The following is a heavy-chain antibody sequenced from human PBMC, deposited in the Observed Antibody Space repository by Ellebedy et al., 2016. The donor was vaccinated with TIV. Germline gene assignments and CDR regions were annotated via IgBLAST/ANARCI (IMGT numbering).Heavy chain of an antibody. D-gene: IGHD3-16*02. CDR3: ASWVHDYVWGSYRWGYFDY. CDR2: IKQDGSEK. V-gene: IGHV3-7*01. Sequence: GESLKISCAASGFTFSSYWMSSVRQAPGKGLEWVANIKQDGSEKYYVDSAKGRFTISRDNAKNSLYLQMNSLRAEDTAVYYCASWVHDYVWGSYRWGYFDYWGQGTLVTVSS. CDR1: GFTFSSYW. J-gene: IGHJ4*02.